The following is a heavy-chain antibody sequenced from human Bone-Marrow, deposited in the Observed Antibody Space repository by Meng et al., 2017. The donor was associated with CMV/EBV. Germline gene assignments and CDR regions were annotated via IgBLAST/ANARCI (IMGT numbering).Heavy chain of an antibody. Sequence: SCAASGFRFDDYGMHWVRQTPGKGLEWVAFIRHDGTNKFYGDSVKGRFTISRDNSKNTVYLQMNSLKTEDTAVYYCTRAYSSSSVFDYWGQGTLVTVSS. CDR3: TRAYSSSSVFDY. V-gene: IGHV3-30*02. J-gene: IGHJ4*02. CDR2: IRHDGTNK. CDR1: GFRFDDYG. D-gene: IGHD6-6*01.